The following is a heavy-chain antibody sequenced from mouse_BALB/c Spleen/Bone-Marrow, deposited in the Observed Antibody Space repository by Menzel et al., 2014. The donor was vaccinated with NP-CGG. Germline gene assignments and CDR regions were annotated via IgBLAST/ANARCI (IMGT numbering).Heavy chain of an antibody. Sequence: EVQLQQSGGGLVQPGGSLRLSCETSGFTFTDYYMSWVRQPPGKALEWLGFIRNKAKGYTTDYSASVKGRFTISRDNSQSISYLQMNTLRAEDSATYYCARDENVGIYWYFDVWGAGTTVTVSP. CDR3: ARDENVGIYWYFDV. CDR1: GFTFTDYY. CDR2: IRNKAKGYTT. J-gene: IGHJ1*01. V-gene: IGHV7-3*02.